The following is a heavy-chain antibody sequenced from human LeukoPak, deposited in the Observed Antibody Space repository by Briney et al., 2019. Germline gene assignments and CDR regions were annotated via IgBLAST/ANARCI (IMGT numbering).Heavy chain of an antibody. D-gene: IGHD3-10*01. CDR3: AADAGSLFYFDY. CDR1: GFTFSSYS. J-gene: IGHJ4*02. CDR2: ISSSSSYI. V-gene: IGHV3-21*01. Sequence: GGSLRLSCAASGFTFSSYSMNWVRQAPGKGLEWVSSISSSSSYIYYADSVKGRFTISRDNAKNSLYLQMNSLRAEDTAVYYRAADAGSLFYFDYWGQGTLVTVSS.